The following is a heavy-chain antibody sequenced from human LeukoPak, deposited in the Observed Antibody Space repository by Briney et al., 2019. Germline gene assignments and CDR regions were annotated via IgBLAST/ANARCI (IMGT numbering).Heavy chain of an antibody. J-gene: IGHJ4*02. Sequence: ASVKVSCKASGYTFRNYAITWVRQAPGQGLEWMGWISDYNGNTNYAQKFQGRVTMTTDTSTSTAYMELRSLRSDDTAVYYCARGDYYDSSGYFHGMNYWGQGTLVTVSS. V-gene: IGHV1-18*01. D-gene: IGHD3-22*01. CDR3: ARGDYYDSSGYFHGMNY. CDR2: ISDYNGNT. CDR1: GYTFRNYA.